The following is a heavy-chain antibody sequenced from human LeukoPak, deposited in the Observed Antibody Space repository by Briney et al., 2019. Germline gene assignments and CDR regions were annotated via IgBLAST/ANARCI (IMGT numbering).Heavy chain of an antibody. CDR3: AAESIYYDSSGYYYGKGDAFDI. CDR1: GFTFTSSA. D-gene: IGHD3-22*01. Sequence: SVTVSCKASGFTFTSSAVQWVRQARGQRLEWIGWIVVGSGNTNYAQKFQERVTITRDMSTSTAYMELSSLRSEDTAVYYCAAESIYYDSSGYYYGKGDAFDIWGQGTMVTVSS. V-gene: IGHV1-58*01. CDR2: IVVGSGNT. J-gene: IGHJ3*02.